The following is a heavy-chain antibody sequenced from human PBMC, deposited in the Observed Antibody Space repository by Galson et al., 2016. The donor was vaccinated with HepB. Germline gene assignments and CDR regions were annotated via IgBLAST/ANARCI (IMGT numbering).Heavy chain of an antibody. CDR2: IDHEGRGT. J-gene: IGHJ4*02. V-gene: IGHV3-74*01. CDR3: GTVFEY. Sequence: SLRLSCAVSGISLNNYWMHWVRQVPGKGLVWVARIDHEGRGTSYADSVRGRFTMSRDSAKNTVYLQMDSLRAGDTAVYHCGTVFEYWGQGSRVTVSS. CDR1: GISLNNYW.